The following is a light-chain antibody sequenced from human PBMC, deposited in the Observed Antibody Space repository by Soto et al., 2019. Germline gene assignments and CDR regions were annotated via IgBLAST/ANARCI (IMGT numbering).Light chain of an antibody. Sequence: DIQMTQSPSTLSASVGDRVTITCRASQSISSWLAWYQQKLGRAPRLLIYDASSLESGVPSRFSGSGYGTEFTLTISSLQPDDFATYYCQQYNTYSSRTFGGGTKVDIK. CDR2: DAS. J-gene: IGKJ4*01. CDR1: QSISSW. V-gene: IGKV1-5*01. CDR3: QQYNTYSSRT.